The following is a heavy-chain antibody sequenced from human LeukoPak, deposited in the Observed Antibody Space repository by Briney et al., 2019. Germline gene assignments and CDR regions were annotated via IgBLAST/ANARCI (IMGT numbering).Heavy chain of an antibody. J-gene: IGHJ4*02. CDR2: VYYSGRT. V-gene: IGHV4-39*01. D-gene: IGHD3-22*01. CDR3: ARRIVATSFRDF. Sequence: SETLSLTCTVSGGSISSSSYHWSWIRQPPGKGLEWIGSVYYSGRTYYNPSLKSRVTISVDTCNNPFSLKVNSVTAADTAVYYCARRIVATSFRDFWGQGNLVSVFS. CDR1: GGSISSSSYH.